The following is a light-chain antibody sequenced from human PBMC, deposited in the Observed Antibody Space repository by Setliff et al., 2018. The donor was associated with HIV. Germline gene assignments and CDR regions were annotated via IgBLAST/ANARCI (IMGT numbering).Light chain of an antibody. CDR1: SNDVGSYSL. J-gene: IGLJ2*01. V-gene: IGLV2-23*02. CDR3: CSYGGSSTFGV. CDR2: EVD. Sequence: QSALTQPASVSGSPGQSITISCTGTSNDVGSYSLVSWYQQLPSKAPKLMIYEVDKRPSGVSNRFSGSKSGNTASLTISGLQAEDEADYYCCSYGGSSTFGVFGGGTK.